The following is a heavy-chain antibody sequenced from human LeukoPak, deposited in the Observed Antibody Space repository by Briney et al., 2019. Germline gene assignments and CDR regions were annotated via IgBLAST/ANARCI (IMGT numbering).Heavy chain of an antibody. J-gene: IGHJ6*02. CDR3: AREVPNRITMVRGAPPLYYYYYYGMDV. CDR1: GFTVSSNY. D-gene: IGHD3-10*01. V-gene: IGHV3-30-3*01. CDR2: ISYDGSNK. Sequence: GGSLRLSCAASGFTVSSNYMSWVRQAPGKGLEWVAVISYDGSNKYYADSVKGRFTISRDNSKNTLYLQMNSLRAEDTAVYYCAREVPNRITMVRGAPPLYYYYYYGMDVWGQGTTVTVSS.